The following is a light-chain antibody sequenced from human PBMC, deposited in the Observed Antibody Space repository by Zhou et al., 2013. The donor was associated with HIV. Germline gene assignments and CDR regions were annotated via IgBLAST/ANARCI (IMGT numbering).Light chain of an antibody. CDR1: ETGRYNS. V-gene: IGKV3-20*01. CDR3: HLYGSSSALS. CDR2: GAS. J-gene: IGKJ4*01. Sequence: IALTQSPDTLSLSPGERVVLSCRASETGRYNSLAWYQQRSGQAPRLLIYGASSRATGIPDRFTGSGFGADFDLTIDRLEPEDSAIYFCHLYGSSSALSFGGGTRVEI.